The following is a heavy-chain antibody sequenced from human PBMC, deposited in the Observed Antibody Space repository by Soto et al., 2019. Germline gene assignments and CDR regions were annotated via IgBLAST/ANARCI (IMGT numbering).Heavy chain of an antibody. CDR3: AKAGLEEPVAVPV. V-gene: IGHV3-30*04. D-gene: IGHD6-19*01. CDR1: GFTFSSYA. J-gene: IGHJ4*02. Sequence: QVQLVESGGGVVQPGRSLRLSCAASGFTFSSYAMHWVRQAPGKGLEWVAVISYDGSNKYYADSVKGRFTISRDNSKNTLYLQMNSLRAEDTAVYYCAKAGLEEPVAVPVWGQGTLVTVSS. CDR2: ISYDGSNK.